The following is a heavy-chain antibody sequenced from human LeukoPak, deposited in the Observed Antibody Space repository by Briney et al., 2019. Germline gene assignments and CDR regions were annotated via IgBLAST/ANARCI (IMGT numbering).Heavy chain of an antibody. V-gene: IGHV3-30-3*01. J-gene: IGHJ4*02. CDR2: ITSDGNKE. CDR3: AKDSKGPAF. CDR1: GLTFNNYA. Sequence: GGSLRLSCAASGLTFNNYAMYWVRQAPGKGLEWLASITSDGNKEFHADSVKGRFTISRDNFRSTLYLQMNSLRADDTAVYYCAKDSKGPAFWGQGTLVIVSS. D-gene: IGHD2-15*01.